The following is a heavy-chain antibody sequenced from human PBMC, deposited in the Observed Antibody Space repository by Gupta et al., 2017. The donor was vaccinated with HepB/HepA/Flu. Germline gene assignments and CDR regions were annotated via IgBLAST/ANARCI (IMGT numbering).Heavy chain of an antibody. CDR1: GFKFSSYG. D-gene: IGHD4/OR15-4a*01. CDR2: IRGGGHTT. J-gene: IGHJ4*02. CDR3: AKDRGWGANSGLDY. V-gene: IGHV3-23*01. Sequence: EVQLLESGGELVQPGGSLTLACEASGFKFSSYGMSWVRQPPGKGLEWVGLIRGGGHTTYYADSVKGRFTISRDNSKNTLYLQMHSLRGEDTAVYYCAKDRGWGANSGLDYWGQGTLVSVSS.